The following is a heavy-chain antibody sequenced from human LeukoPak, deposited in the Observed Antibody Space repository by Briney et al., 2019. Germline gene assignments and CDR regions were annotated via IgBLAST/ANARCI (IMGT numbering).Heavy chain of an antibody. D-gene: IGHD6-19*01. CDR1: GFIFSSYS. V-gene: IGHV3-23*01. CDR3: VKDSGWFHFDS. Sequence: PGGSLRLSCAASGFIFSSYSMSWVRQAPGMGLEWVSVITGSGGNTYYADSVKGRFTISRDNAKSSLHLQMNGLRAEDTAMYYCVKDSGWFHFDSWGQGTLVTVSS. CDR2: ITGSGGNT. J-gene: IGHJ4*02.